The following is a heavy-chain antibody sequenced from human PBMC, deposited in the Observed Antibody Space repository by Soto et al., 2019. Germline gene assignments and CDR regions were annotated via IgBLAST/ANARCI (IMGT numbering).Heavy chain of an antibody. CDR2: MDPITGGT. CDR3: ARARDADSQLSTPPGMDV. J-gene: IGHJ6*02. Sequence: ASVKVSCKASGYNFSAYYRHWVRQAPGRGLEWVGWMDPITGGTDSAERLRDRVTMTRDTSINTNYMELRMLPADDTVIDFCARARDADSQLSTPPGMDVWGQGTMVTVSS. D-gene: IGHD1-1*01. V-gene: IGHV1-2*02. CDR1: GYNFSAYY.